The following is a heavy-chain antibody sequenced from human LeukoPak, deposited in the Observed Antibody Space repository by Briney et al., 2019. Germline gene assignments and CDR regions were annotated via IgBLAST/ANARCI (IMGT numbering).Heavy chain of an antibody. CDR3: ARDPAQLGTFDY. Sequence: GGSLRLSCAASGFTFSSYAMHWVRQAPGKGLEWVAVISYDGSNKYYADSVKGRFTISRDNSKNTLYLQMNSLRAEDTAVYYCARDPAQLGTFDYWGQGTLVTVSS. CDR2: ISYDGSNK. D-gene: IGHD6-13*01. V-gene: IGHV3-30-3*01. J-gene: IGHJ4*02. CDR1: GFTFSSYA.